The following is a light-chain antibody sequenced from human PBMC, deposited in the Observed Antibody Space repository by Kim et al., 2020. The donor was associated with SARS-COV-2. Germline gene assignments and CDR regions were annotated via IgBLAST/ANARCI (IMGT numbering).Light chain of an antibody. CDR1: RKHTTYA. CDR2: NNSDGTH. Sequence: ASVRLTCILSRKHTTYATAWHQQRPGQGPRFLLKNNSDGTHTKGDGIPERFSGFNSGAERYLIISSLHSEDEADYYCQTWATGIQVFGGGTQLTVL. CDR3: QTWATGIQV. J-gene: IGLJ3*02. V-gene: IGLV4-69*01.